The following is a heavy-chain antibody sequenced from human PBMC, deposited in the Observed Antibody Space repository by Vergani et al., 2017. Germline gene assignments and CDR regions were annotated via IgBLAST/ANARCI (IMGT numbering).Heavy chain of an antibody. CDR3: ARDPDTIVGFDP. J-gene: IGHJ5*02. Sequence: QVQLQESGPGLVKPSQTLSLTCTVSGGSISSGSYYWSWIRQPAGKGLEWIGRIYTSGSTNYNPSLKSRVTISVDTSKNQFSLKLSSVTAADTAVYYCARDPDTIVGFDPWGQGTLVTVSS. D-gene: IGHD2-21*01. V-gene: IGHV4-61*02. CDR1: GGSISSGSYY. CDR2: IYTSGST.